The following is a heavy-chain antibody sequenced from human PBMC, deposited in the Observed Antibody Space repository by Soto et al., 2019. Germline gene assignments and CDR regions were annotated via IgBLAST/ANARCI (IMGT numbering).Heavy chain of an antibody. CDR1: GYTFTSYG. CDR2: ISAYNGNT. Sequence: ASVKVSCKASGYTFTSYGISWVRQAPGQGLEWMGWISAYNGNTNYAQKLQGRVTITTDKSTSTAYMELSSLRSEDTAVYYCARGYSSSWSDYFDYWGQGTLVTVSS. D-gene: IGHD6-13*01. J-gene: IGHJ4*02. V-gene: IGHV1-18*01. CDR3: ARGYSSSWSDYFDY.